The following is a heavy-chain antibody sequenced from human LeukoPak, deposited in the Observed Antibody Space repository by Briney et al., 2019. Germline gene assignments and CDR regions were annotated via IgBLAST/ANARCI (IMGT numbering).Heavy chain of an antibody. CDR2: ISSSGSTI. D-gene: IGHD2-2*02. V-gene: IGHV3-48*03. J-gene: IGHJ5*02. CDR1: GFTFSSYE. CDR3: ASIVVVPAAIS. Sequence: XXRLSCAASGFTFSSYEMNWVRQAPGKGLEWVSYISSSGSTIYYADSVKGRFTISRDNAKNSLYLQMNSLRAEDTAVYYCASIVVVPAAISWGQGTLVTVSS.